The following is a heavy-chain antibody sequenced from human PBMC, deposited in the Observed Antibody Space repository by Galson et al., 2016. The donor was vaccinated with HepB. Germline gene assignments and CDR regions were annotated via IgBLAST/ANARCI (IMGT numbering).Heavy chain of an antibody. V-gene: IGHV5-51*01. J-gene: IGHJ4*02. CDR2: IYPGDSDT. CDR1: GYSFTSYY. D-gene: IGHD3-10*02. Sequence: QSGAEVKKPGESLKISCKGSGYSFTSYYIAWVRQMPGKGLEWMGIIYPGDSDTRYSPSFQGQVTISADKSISTAYLQWRSLKASDTAMYYCAGRINMFGDGSWFDFWGQGALVTVSS. CDR3: AGRINMFGDGSWFDF.